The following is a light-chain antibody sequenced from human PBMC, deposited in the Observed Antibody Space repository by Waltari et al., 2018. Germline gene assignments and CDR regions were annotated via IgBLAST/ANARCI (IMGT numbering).Light chain of an antibody. CDR1: SRGGGDYNY. CDR2: DVY. V-gene: IGLV2-11*01. Sequence: QSALTQPRSVSGSPGQSATSSCTGTSRGGGDYNYVPWYHQHPGKAPKVMIYDVYKRPSGVPDRFSGSKSGNTASLTISGLQAEDEADYYCCSYADSSTYVFGTGTQVTVL. CDR3: CSYADSSTYV. J-gene: IGLJ1*01.